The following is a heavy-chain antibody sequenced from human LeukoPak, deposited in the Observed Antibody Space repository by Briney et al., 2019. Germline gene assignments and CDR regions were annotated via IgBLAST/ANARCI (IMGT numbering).Heavy chain of an antibody. Sequence: PSETLSLTCAVYVGSFSGYYWSWIRQPPGKGLEWIGEINHSGNANYNPSLRSRVTISVDTSKNQFSLKMSSVTAADTAVYYCARQSTGARYFDLWGHGNLVSVSS. V-gene: IGHV4-34*01. D-gene: IGHD7-27*01. J-gene: IGHJ2*01. CDR1: VGSFSGYY. CDR3: ARQSTGARYFDL. CDR2: INHSGNA.